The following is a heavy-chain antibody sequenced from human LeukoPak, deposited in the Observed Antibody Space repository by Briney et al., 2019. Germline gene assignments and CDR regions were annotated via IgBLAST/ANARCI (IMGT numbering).Heavy chain of an antibody. D-gene: IGHD5-18*01. CDR2: IIPIFGTA. CDR1: GGTFSSYA. Sequence: SVKVSCKASGGTFSSYAISWVRQAPGQGLEWMGGIIPIFGTANYAQKFQGRVTITADKSTSTAYMELSSLRSEDTAVYYCAREQRIQLWTYYYMDVWGKGTTVTVSS. J-gene: IGHJ6*03. V-gene: IGHV1-69*06. CDR3: AREQRIQLWTYYYMDV.